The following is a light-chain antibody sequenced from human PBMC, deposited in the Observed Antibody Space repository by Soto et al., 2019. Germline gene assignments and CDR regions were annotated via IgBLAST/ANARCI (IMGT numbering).Light chain of an antibody. Sequence: DIVMTQSPDSLAVSLGERATINCKSSQTVLHSSTNNNFLAWYQQKPGQPPTLLISWASTRESGVPDRFSGSGSGTDCTLTISRLHAEDVAVYFCQQYYRTPYTFGQGTKLEI. CDR1: QTVLHSSTNNNF. J-gene: IGKJ2*01. CDR3: QQYYRTPYT. CDR2: WAS. V-gene: IGKV4-1*01.